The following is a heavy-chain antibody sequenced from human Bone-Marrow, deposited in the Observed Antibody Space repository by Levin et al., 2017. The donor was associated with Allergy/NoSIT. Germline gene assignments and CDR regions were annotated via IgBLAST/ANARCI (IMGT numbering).Heavy chain of an antibody. J-gene: IGHJ6*02. Sequence: SQTLSLTCTVSGGSISNYYWSWIRQPPGKGLEWIGYIYYSGNTNYNPSLQSRVTISVDTSKNQFSLILSSVSAADTAVYYCVRAQYVGYWNYGLDVWGQGTTVTVAS. D-gene: IGHD6-25*01. CDR2: IYYSGNT. V-gene: IGHV4-59*01. CDR1: GGSISNYY. CDR3: VRAQYVGYWNYGLDV.